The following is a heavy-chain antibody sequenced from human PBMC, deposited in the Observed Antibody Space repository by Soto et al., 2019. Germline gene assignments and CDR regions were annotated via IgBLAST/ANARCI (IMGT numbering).Heavy chain of an antibody. CDR3: AKESDFDWLFPHFDY. J-gene: IGHJ4*02. CDR2: ISGSGGST. CDR1: GFTFISYA. V-gene: IGHV3-23*01. Sequence: GGSLRLSCAASGFTFISYAMSWGRQAPGKGLEWVSAISGSGGSTYYADSVKGRFTISRDNSKNTLYLQMNSLRAEDTAVYYCAKESDFDWLFPHFDYWGQGTLVTVSS. D-gene: IGHD3-9*01.